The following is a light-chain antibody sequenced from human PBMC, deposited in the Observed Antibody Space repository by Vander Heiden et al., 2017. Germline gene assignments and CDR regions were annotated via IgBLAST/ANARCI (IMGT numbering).Light chain of an antibody. CDR1: TGAVTSGHY. V-gene: IGLV7-46*01. Sequence: QAVVTPEPSLTVSPGGTVTLTCGSSTGAVTSGHYPYWFQQKPGQAPRTLIYDTSNKHSWTPARFSGSLLGGKAALTLSGAQPEDEAEYYCLLSYRGAHVVFGGGTKLTVL. CDR3: LLSYRGAHVV. J-gene: IGLJ2*01. CDR2: DTS.